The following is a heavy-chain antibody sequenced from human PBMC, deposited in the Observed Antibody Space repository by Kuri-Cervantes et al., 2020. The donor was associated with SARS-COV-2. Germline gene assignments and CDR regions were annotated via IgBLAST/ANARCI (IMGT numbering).Heavy chain of an antibody. V-gene: IGHV3-23*01. CDR1: GFTFSSYA. J-gene: IGHJ5*02. D-gene: IGHD3-22*01. Sequence: GESLKISCAASGFTFSSYAMSWVRQAPGKGLEWVSAISGSGGSTYYADSVKGRFTISRDNSKNTLYLQMNSLRAEDTAVYYCAKRYCDDSKADPWGQGTLVTVSS. CDR3: AKRYCDDSKADP. CDR2: ISGSGGST.